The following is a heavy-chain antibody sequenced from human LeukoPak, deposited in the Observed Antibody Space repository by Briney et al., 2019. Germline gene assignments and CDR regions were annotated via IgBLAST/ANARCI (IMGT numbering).Heavy chain of an antibody. V-gene: IGHV4-34*01. CDR1: GGSFSGYY. CDR3: ARRGRYSSSWYKGNYMDV. J-gene: IGHJ6*03. Sequence: SETLSLTCAVYGGSFSGYYWSWIRQPPGKGLEWIGEISHSGGTNYNPSLKSRVTISVDTSKNQFSLKLSSVTAADTAVYYCARRGRYSSSWYKGNYMDVWGKGTTVTISS. CDR2: ISHSGGT. D-gene: IGHD6-13*01.